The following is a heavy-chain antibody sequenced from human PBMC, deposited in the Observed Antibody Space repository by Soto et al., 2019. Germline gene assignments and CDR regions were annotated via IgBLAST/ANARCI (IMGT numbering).Heavy chain of an antibody. Sequence: PGGSLRLSCAASGFTFSDYWMGWVRQAPGKGLEWVATINRDGSDKYYVDSVKGRFTISRDNAKDSLYLQMNSLRAEDTALYYCAKDIGLQLLPVYYFDYWGQGTLVTVSS. CDR1: GFTFSDYW. J-gene: IGHJ4*02. D-gene: IGHD2-2*01. CDR2: INRDGSDK. CDR3: AKDIGLQLLPVYYFDY. V-gene: IGHV3-7*03.